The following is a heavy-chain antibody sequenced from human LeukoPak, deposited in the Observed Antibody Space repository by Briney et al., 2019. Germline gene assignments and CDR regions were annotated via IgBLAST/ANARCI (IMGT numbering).Heavy chain of an antibody. V-gene: IGHV4-59*01. Sequence: SETLSLTCTVSGGSIRSYYWIWIRQPPGKGLEWIGYVYYSGSTNYNPSLKSRVTISVDTSKDQFSLKLSSVTAADTAVYYCARYYYGSGSYYWDWGQGTLVTVSS. CDR1: GGSIRSYY. J-gene: IGHJ4*02. CDR3: ARYYYGSGSYYWD. CDR2: VYYSGST. D-gene: IGHD3-10*01.